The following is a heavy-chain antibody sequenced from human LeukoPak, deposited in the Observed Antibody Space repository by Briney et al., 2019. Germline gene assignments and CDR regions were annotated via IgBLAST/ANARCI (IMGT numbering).Heavy chain of an antibody. Sequence: PGGSLRPSCAASAFTFSSYSMNWVRQAPGKGLAWVSSISSSSSYIYYADSVKGRFTISRDNAKNSLYLQMNSLRAEDTAAYYCARGVGAFEIWGQGTMVTVSS. CDR1: AFTFSSYS. CDR3: ARGVGAFEI. J-gene: IGHJ3*02. CDR2: ISSSSSYI. D-gene: IGHD3-3*01. V-gene: IGHV3-21*01.